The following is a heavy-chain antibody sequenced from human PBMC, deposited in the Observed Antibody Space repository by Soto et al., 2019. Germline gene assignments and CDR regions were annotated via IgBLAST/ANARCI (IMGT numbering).Heavy chain of an antibody. CDR1: GFTFSNAW. CDR3: TTAYESGQVDI. Sequence: GGSLRLSCAASGFTFSNAWMSWVRQAPGKGLEWVGRIKSKTDGGTTDYAAPVKGRFTISRDDSKNTLYLQMNSLKTVDTAVYYCTTAYESGQVDIWGQGTMVTVSS. CDR2: IKSKTDGGTT. V-gene: IGHV3-15*01. D-gene: IGHD3-10*01. J-gene: IGHJ3*02.